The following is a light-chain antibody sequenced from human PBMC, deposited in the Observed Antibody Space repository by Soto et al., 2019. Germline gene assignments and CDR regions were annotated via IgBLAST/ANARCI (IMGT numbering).Light chain of an antibody. J-gene: IGLJ3*02. CDR3: EAWDDSLNSGV. V-gene: IGLV1-44*01. Sequence: QSVLTQPPSASGTPGQRVTISCSGSSSNIGSHSVNWYQQLPGTAPKLLIYSNNHRPSGVPARFSGSKSGTSVTLAISGLQSEDEDDYDCEAWDDSLNSGVLGGGTKVTVL. CDR1: SSNIGSHS. CDR2: SNN.